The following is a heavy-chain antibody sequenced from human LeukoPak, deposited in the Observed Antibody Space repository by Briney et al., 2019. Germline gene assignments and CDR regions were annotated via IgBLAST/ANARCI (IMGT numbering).Heavy chain of an antibody. CDR3: AHSPGPDILTGLHY. CDR1: GYSISSGYYW. V-gene: IGHV2-5*02. D-gene: IGHD3-9*01. Sequence: TLSLTCTVSGYSISSGYYWGWIRQPPGKALEWLALIYWDDDKRYSPSLKTRLTITKDTSKNQVVLTMTNMDPVDTATYYCAHSPGPDILTGLHYWGQGTLVTVSS. CDR2: IYWDDDK. J-gene: IGHJ4*02.